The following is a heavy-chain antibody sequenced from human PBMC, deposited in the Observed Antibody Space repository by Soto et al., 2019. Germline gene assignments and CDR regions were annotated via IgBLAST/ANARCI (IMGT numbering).Heavy chain of an antibody. CDR1: GGSISSSSYY. CDR2: IYYSGST. V-gene: IGHV4-39*01. Sequence: QLQLQESGPGLVKPSETLSLTCTVSGGSISSSSYYWGWIRQPPGKGLEWIGSIYYSGSTYYNPSLKSRVTISVDTSKNQFSLKLSSVTAADTAVYYCARSVRQQLVNNWFDPWGQGTLVTVSS. J-gene: IGHJ5*02. D-gene: IGHD6-13*01. CDR3: ARSVRQQLVNNWFDP.